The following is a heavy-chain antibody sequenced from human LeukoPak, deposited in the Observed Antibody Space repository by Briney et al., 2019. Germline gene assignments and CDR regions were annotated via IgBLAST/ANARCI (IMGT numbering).Heavy chain of an antibody. Sequence: EPSETLSLTCTVSGGSISSYYWSRIRQPPGKGLEWIGYIYTSGSTNYNPSLKSRVTISVDTSKNQFSLKLSSVTAADTAVYYCARQGKYCSGGSCYYYYYYMDVWGKGTTVTVSS. J-gene: IGHJ6*03. V-gene: IGHV4-4*09. D-gene: IGHD2-15*01. CDR2: IYTSGST. CDR3: ARQGKYCSGGSCYYYYYYMDV. CDR1: GGSISSYY.